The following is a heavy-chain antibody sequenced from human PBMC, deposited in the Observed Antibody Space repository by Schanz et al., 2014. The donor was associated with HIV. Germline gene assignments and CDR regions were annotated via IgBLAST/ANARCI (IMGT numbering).Heavy chain of an antibody. J-gene: IGHJ4*02. CDR2: ISYDGSNK. CDR3: ARGDGGYWYYFDY. D-gene: IGHD5-12*01. V-gene: IGHV3-30*03. CDR1: GLTFSSYG. Sequence: QVQLVESGGGVVQPGRSLRLSCAGSGLTFSSYGMHWVRQAPGKGLEWVAVISYDGSNKYYADSVKGRFTISRDNSKNTLYLQMNSLRAEDTAVYYCARGDGGYWYYFDYWGQGTLVTVSS.